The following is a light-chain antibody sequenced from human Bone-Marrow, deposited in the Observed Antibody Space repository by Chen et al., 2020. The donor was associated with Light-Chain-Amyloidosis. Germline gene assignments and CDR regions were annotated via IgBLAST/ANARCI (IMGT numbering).Light chain of an antibody. CDR1: SSDVGGDNH. J-gene: IGLJ1*01. CDR2: EVT. V-gene: IGLV2-14*01. Sequence: QSALTQPASVSGSPGQSITISCTGTSSDVGGDNHVSWYQQHPDKAPKLMIYEVTNRPSWVPARFSGSNSDNTASRTISGLQTEDEADYFCSSYTITSTLFFGSGTRVTVL. CDR3: SSYTITSTLF.